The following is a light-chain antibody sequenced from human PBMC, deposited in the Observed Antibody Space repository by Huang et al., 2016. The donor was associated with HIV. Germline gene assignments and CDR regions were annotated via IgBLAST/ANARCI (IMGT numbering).Light chain of an antibody. CDR1: QSIITY. V-gene: IGKV1-39*01. Sequence: DIQMTQSPSSLSASVGDRVTITCRASQSIITYLNWYQQKPGKAPDLLIYAASNLQSGVPSSFSGSGSETDFTLTISSLQPEDFATYYCQQNYRIPHTFGQGTKLTIK. J-gene: IGKJ2*01. CDR3: QQNYRIPHT. CDR2: AAS.